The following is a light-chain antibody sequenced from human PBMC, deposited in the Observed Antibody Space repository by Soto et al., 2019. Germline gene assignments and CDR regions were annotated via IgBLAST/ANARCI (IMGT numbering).Light chain of an antibody. CDR3: QQLSRYPLT. V-gene: IGKV1-9*01. CDR2: SAS. CDR1: QALSNY. Sequence: DIQLTQSPSVLSASVGDTVTITCRASQALSNYLAWYQQKPGKAPDLLIYSASTLHSGVPSRFSGSGSETEFSLTIRALQPEDFATYYCQQLSRYPLTVGGGTKVDSK. J-gene: IGKJ4*01.